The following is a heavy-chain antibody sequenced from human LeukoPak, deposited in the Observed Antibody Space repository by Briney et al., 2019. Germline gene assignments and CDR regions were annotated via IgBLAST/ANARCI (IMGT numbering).Heavy chain of an antibody. CDR3: ARMTREYQGY. J-gene: IGHJ4*02. CDR1: GFTFSSYS. V-gene: IGHV3-21*01. D-gene: IGHD2-2*01. Sequence: PGGSLRLSCEASGFTFSSYSMNWVRQPPWKGLEWVSSITSSSYYIQYAASVKGRFTISRDNAKNSLYLQMNSLRAEDTAVYYCARMTREYQGYWGQGTLVTVSS. CDR2: ITSSSYYI.